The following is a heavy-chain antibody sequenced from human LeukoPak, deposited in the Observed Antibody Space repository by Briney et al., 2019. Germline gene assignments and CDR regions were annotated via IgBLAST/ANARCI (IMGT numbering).Heavy chain of an antibody. V-gene: IGHV3-74*03. Sequence: GGSLRLSCAASGFTFSDYWMHWVRQAPGKGQVWVSRINTSGSSTTYAESVKGRFTISRDNAKNTPYLQMDSLRAEDTGVYYCARSNHADDFWGQGTLVTVSS. J-gene: IGHJ4*02. CDR3: ARSNHADDF. CDR1: GFTFSDYW. D-gene: IGHD1-14*01. CDR2: INTSGSST.